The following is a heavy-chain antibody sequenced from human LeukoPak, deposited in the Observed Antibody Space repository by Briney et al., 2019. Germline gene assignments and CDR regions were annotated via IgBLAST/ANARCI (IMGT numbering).Heavy chain of an antibody. V-gene: IGHV1-18*01. J-gene: IGHJ3*02. D-gene: IGHD2-21*02. CDR1: GFTFTDFG. CDR3: ARGVTARDSYDI. CDR2: ISTYDVDT. Sequence: ASVKVSCKASGFTFTDFGVSWVRRAPGQGLEWMGWISTYDVDTKYAQKFQGRVTMTTDSSTSTAYMDLRSLRSDDTAVYYCARGVTARDSYDIWGQGTMLIVSS.